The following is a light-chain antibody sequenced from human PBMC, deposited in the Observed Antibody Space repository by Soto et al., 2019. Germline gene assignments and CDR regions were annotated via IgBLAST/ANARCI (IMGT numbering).Light chain of an antibody. CDR1: SNDVGRYDS. Sequence: QSALTQPASLSGSPGQSITISCTGTSNDVGRYDSVSWYQHHPGKAPKLMIYEISNRPSGVSYRFSGSKSGNTASLTISGLQGDDEGAYYCSSPTRSHTWVFGGGTKLTVL. V-gene: IGLV2-14*01. CDR3: SSPTRSHTWV. J-gene: IGLJ3*02. CDR2: EIS.